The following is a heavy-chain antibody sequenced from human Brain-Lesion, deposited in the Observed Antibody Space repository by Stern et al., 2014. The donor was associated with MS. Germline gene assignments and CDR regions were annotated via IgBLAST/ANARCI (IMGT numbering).Heavy chain of an antibody. CDR2: IYHSGGT. Sequence: VQLVESGPGLVKPSGTLSLTCAVSGGSISSSNWWSWVRQSPGKGLEWIGGIYHSGGTKYSPSFESRVIISVDKSKNQFSLKLSYVTAADTAVYYCARELPDLNAFDIWGQGTMVTVSS. V-gene: IGHV4-4*02. D-gene: IGHD1-14*01. J-gene: IGHJ3*02. CDR3: ARELPDLNAFDI. CDR1: GGSISSSNW.